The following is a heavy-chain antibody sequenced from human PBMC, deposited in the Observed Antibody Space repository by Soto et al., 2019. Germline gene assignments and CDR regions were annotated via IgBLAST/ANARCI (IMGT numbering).Heavy chain of an antibody. CDR2: IYYSGST. J-gene: IGHJ5*01. Sequence: PSETLSLTCTVSGGSISSGGYYWSWIRHHPGKGLEWIGYIYYSGSTYYNPSLKSRVTISVDTSKNQFSLKLSSVTAADTAVYYCARDHPSSYDFWSGYSGGHSYTWCERWGKGNMVNVSA. CDR1: GGSISSGGYY. D-gene: IGHD3-3*01. CDR3: ARDHPSSYDFWSGYSGGHSYTWCER. V-gene: IGHV4-31*03.